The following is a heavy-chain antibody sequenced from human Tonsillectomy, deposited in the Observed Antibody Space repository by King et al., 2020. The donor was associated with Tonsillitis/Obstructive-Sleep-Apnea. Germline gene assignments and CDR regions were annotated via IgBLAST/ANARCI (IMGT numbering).Heavy chain of an antibody. Sequence: TLKESGPTLVKPTQTLTLTCTFSGFSLTTSGVGVGWIRQPPGKALEWLALIYWDDDKRYSPSLKSRLTITKDTSKNQVVLTVTNMDPVDTATYYCTQSKGLGGSGSSYYYYYYMDVWGKGTTVTVSS. CDR2: IYWDDDK. V-gene: IGHV2-5*02. D-gene: IGHD3-10*01. CDR3: TQSKGLGGSGSSYYYYYYMDV. J-gene: IGHJ6*03. CDR1: GFSLTTSGVG.